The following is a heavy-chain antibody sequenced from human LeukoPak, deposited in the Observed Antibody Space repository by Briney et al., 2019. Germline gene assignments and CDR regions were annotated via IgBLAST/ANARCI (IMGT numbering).Heavy chain of an antibody. CDR1: GFTFSSYS. CDR3: ARGRGYGAYDWNDY. D-gene: IGHD5-12*01. CDR2: IHSGGAT. J-gene: IGHJ4*02. V-gene: IGHV3-53*01. Sequence: PGGSLRLSCAASGFTFSSYSMNWVRQAPGKGLEWVSVIHSGGATYYADSVKGRFTISRDSSKNTLYLQMNNLRAEDTAVYYCARGRGYGAYDWNDYWGQGTLVTVSS.